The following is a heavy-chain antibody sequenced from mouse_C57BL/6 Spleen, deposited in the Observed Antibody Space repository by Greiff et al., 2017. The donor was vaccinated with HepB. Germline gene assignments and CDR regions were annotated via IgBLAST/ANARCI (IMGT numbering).Heavy chain of an antibody. J-gene: IGHJ4*01. CDR1: GFTLSDYY. CDR2: INYDGSST. D-gene: IGHD2-3*01. V-gene: IGHV5-16*01. Sequence: EVKLVESEGGLVQPGSSMKLSCTASGFTLSDYYMAWVRQVPEKGLEWVANINYDGSSTYYLDSLKSRFIISRDNAKNILYLQMSSLKSEDTATYYCARGWLPYYYAMDYWGQGTSVTVSS. CDR3: ARGWLPYYYAMDY.